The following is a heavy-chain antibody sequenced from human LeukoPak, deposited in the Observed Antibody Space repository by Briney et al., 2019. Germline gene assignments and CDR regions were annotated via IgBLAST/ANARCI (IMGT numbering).Heavy chain of an antibody. CDR3: ARRERVLDY. CDR2: ISSSSSTI. J-gene: IGHJ4*02. Sequence: GGSLRLSCAASGFTFSSYSMNWVRQAPGKGLEWVSYISSSSSTIYYADSVKGRFTISRDNAKNSLYLQMNSLRAEDTAVYYCARRERVLDYWGQGTLVTVSS. D-gene: IGHD3-3*01. V-gene: IGHV3-48*04. CDR1: GFTFSSYS.